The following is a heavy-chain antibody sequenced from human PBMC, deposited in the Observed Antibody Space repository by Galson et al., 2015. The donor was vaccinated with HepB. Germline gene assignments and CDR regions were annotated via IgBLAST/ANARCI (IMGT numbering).Heavy chain of an antibody. CDR1: GFTFSTYW. D-gene: IGHD3-10*01. J-gene: IGHJ4*02. CDR3: AKEPRGHQDLDY. V-gene: IGHV3-7*03. Sequence: SLRLSCAASGFTFSTYWMSWVRQAPGKGLGWVASIKQDGSEKYYVDSVKGRFTISRDNAKNSLYLQMNSLRAEDTAVYYCAKEPRGHQDLDYWGQGTLVTVSS. CDR2: IKQDGSEK.